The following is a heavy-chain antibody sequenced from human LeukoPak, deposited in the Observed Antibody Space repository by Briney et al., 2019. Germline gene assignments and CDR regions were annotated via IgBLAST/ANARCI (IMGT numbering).Heavy chain of an antibody. V-gene: IGHV4-34*01. D-gene: IGHD5-18*01. CDR2: INHSGST. CDR1: GGSCSGYY. J-gene: IGHJ6*03. CDR3: ARNRGYSYGYDYYYYYMDV. Sequence: SETLSLTCAVYGGSCSGYYWSWIRQPPGKGLEWIGEINHSGSTNYNPSLKSRVTISVDTSKNQFSLKLSSVTAADTAVYYCARNRGYSYGYDYYYYYMDVWGKGTTVTVSS.